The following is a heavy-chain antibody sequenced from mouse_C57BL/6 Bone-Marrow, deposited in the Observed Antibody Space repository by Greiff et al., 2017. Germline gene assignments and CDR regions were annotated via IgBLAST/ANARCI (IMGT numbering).Heavy chain of an antibody. CDR1: GYTFTDYY. CDR3: ARPFYYYGSSGYFDV. V-gene: IGHV1-19*01. D-gene: IGHD1-1*01. Sequence: VQLQQSGPVLVKPGASVKMSCKASGYTFTDYYMNWVKQSHGKSLEWIGVINPYNGGTSYNQKFKGKATLTVDKSSSTAYMELNSLTSEDSAVYYCARPFYYYGSSGYFDVWGTGTTVTVSS. CDR2: INPYNGGT. J-gene: IGHJ1*03.